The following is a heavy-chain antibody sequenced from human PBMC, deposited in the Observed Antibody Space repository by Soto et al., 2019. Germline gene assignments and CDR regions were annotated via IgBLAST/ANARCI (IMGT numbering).Heavy chain of an antibody. V-gene: IGHV4-34*01. Sequence: QVQLQQWGAGLLKPSETLSLTCAVYGGSFSGYYWTWIRQPPGTGLEWIGEINHSGSTNYNPSLKSRTTISVDTSKLQSSLKLTSVTAEDTAVYYCARDKITGLVDYWSQGTLVTVTS. CDR3: ARDKITGLVDY. CDR2: INHSGST. D-gene: IGHD2-8*02. CDR1: GGSFSGYY. J-gene: IGHJ4*02.